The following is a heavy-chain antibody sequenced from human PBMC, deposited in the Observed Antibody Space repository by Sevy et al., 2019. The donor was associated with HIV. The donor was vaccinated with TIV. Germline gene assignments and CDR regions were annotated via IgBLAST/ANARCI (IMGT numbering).Heavy chain of an antibody. CDR3: AIGIAARPKNIYYYGMDV. CDR1: GYTFTSYD. CDR2: MNPNSGNT. J-gene: IGHJ6*02. D-gene: IGHD6-6*01. V-gene: IGHV1-8*01. Sequence: ASVKVSCKASGYTFTSYDINWVRQATGQGLEWMAWMNPNSGNTGYAQKFQGRVTMTRNTSISTAYMELSSLRSEDTAVYYCAIGIAARPKNIYYYGMDVWGQGTTVTVSS.